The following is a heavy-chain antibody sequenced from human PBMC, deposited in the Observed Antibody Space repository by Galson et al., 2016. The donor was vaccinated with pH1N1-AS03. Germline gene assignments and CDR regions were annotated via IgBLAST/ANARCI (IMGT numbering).Heavy chain of an antibody. CDR3: ARGPVSYANYWFPPPDY. D-gene: IGHD4/OR15-4a*01. CDR1: GFTFSSYA. CDR2: ISGNGVST. Sequence: SLRLSCAASGFTFSSYAMYWVRQAPGKGLEYVSAISGNGVSTYYANSVKGRSTISRDNSKNTLYLQMGSLRPEDMAVYYGARGPVSYANYWFPPPDYWGQGTLVTVSS. V-gene: IGHV3-64*01. J-gene: IGHJ4*02.